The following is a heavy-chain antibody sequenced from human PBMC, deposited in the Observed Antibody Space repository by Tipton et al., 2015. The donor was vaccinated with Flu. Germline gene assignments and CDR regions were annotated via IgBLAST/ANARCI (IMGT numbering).Heavy chain of an antibody. J-gene: IGHJ5*02. CDR2: IIAMFGTG. CDR1: GGTFNSHA. CDR3: ATSPRYLSSTPCYGWFDA. D-gene: IGHD2-2*01. V-gene: IGHV1-69*01. Sequence: QLVQSGAEGKKPGSSVTVSCKASGGTFNSHAISWVRQAPGQGLEWMGGIIAMFGTGNYAQKFQGRATITADESTNTAYMELSSLGSEDTAVYYCATSPRYLSSTPCYGWFDAWGQGALVTVSA.